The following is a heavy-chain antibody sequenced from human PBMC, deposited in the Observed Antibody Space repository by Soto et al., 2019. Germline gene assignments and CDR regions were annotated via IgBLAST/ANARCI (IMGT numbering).Heavy chain of an antibody. Sequence: SETLSLTCTVSGGSTTSYYWIWIRQPPGKGLEWIGYIYNTGSTHYNPSLKSRVTISVDTSKNQFSLKLSSVTAADTAVYYCARFSGYCSGGSCYPDYWGQGTLVTVSS. D-gene: IGHD2-15*01. CDR3: ARFSGYCSGGSCYPDY. J-gene: IGHJ4*02. CDR2: IYNTGST. V-gene: IGHV4-59*08. CDR1: GGSTTSYY.